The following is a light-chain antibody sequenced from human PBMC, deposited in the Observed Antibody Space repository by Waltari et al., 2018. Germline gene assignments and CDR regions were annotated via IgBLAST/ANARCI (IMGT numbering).Light chain of an antibody. Sequence: VVLPHSPAPLSLSAGEGAPLSCRASQNINTYLAWYQQKPGQAPRLLIYDASNRATGVPVRFSGGGSGTDFTLTISSLEPEDFAVYYCQQRAVWPPNFGGGTKVEIK. V-gene: IGKV3-11*01. J-gene: IGKJ4*01. CDR1: QNINTY. CDR3: QQRAVWPPN. CDR2: DAS.